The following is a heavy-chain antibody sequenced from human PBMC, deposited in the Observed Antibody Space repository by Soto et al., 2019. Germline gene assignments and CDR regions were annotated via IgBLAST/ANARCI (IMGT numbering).Heavy chain of an antibody. CDR1: GYTLTNYA. V-gene: IGHV1-3*01. CDR3: TRDLNGGNPFDH. CDR2: IDPGSGKA. D-gene: IGHD2-8*01. J-gene: IGHJ4*02. Sequence: VQLLESGAEVKKPGASVRVSCKPSGYTLTNYAIHWVRQAAGQSLEWLAWIDPGSGKATYSQKVQGRIIVSRDNSASTFYMDLSSLTSEDTAVYFCTRDLNGGNPFDHWGQGVLVTVSS.